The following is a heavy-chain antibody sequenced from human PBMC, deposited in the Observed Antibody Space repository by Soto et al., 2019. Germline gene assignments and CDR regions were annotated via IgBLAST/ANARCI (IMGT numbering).Heavy chain of an antibody. V-gene: IGHV1-69*06. CDR2: IIPIFGTA. CDR1: GGTFSSYA. J-gene: IGHJ6*02. Sequence: QVQLVQSGAEVKKPGSSVKVSCKASGGTFSSYAISWVRQAPGQGLEWMGGIIPIFGTANYAQKVQGRVTITEDKSTSTAYMELSSLRSEDTAVYYCARDLVDTAMVNYYYGMDVWGQGTTVTVAS. D-gene: IGHD5-18*01. CDR3: ARDLVDTAMVNYYYGMDV.